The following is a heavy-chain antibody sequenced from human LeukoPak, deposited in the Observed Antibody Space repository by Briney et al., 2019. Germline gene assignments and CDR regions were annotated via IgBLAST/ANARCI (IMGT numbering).Heavy chain of an antibody. Sequence: GGSLRLSCAASGFTFSSYAMSWVRQAPGKGLEWVSAISGGGGSTYYADSVKGRFTPSRDNSKNTLYLQMHSLRAEDTAVYYCAKDRPRIAAAGLFDYWGQGTLVTVSS. CDR1: GFTFSSYA. V-gene: IGHV3-23*01. J-gene: IGHJ4*02. CDR3: AKDRPRIAAAGLFDY. CDR2: ISGGGGST. D-gene: IGHD6-13*01.